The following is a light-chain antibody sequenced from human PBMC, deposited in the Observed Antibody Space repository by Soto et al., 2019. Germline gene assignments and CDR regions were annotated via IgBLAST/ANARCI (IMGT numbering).Light chain of an antibody. J-gene: IGKJ1*01. CDR2: KAS. V-gene: IGKV1-5*03. CDR1: QTISSW. Sequence: DIQMTQSASTLSGSFGDRVTITWGASQTISSWLAWYQQKTGKAPKLLIYKASTLKSGVPSRFSGSGYGTEFNLTISSLQPDDFATYYCQHYNSYSEAFGQGTKVDIK. CDR3: QHYNSYSEA.